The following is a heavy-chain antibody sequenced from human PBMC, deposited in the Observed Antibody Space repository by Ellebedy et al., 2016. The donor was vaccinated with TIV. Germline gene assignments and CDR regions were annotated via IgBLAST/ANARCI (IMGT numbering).Heavy chain of an antibody. CDR2: INSDGSST. CDR1: GFTLINYS. Sequence: GESLKISXAAPGFTLINYSMHWVRQAPGKGLVWVSRINSDGSSTIYADSVKGRFTISRDNTKNTLYLQLNTLRAEDTAVYYCVRGSGDYGGSHAVLFDYWGQGTLVTVSS. D-gene: IGHD4-23*01. V-gene: IGHV3-74*01. J-gene: IGHJ4*02. CDR3: VRGSGDYGGSHAVLFDY.